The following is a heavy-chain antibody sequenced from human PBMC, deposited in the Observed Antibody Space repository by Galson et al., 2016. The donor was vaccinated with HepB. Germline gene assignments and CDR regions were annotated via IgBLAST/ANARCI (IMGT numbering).Heavy chain of an antibody. D-gene: IGHD5-18*01. CDR2: ISGSGGGI. CDR1: GFTFATYP. CDR3: AKRPYSYGWHYGMDV. J-gene: IGHJ6*02. Sequence: SLRLSCAGSGFTFATYPMSWVRQAPGKGLEWVSGISGSGGGIDYADSVKGRFTISRDNSKNIPYLQMKSLRDEDTAVYYCAKRPYSYGWHYGMDVWGQGTTVTVSS. V-gene: IGHV3-23*01.